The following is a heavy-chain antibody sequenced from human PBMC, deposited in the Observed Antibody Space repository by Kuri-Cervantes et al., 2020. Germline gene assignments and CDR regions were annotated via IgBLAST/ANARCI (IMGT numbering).Heavy chain of an antibody. CDR2: INSDGSST. V-gene: IGHV3-74*01. CDR1: GGSISSSG. CDR3: ASAAPLAY. D-gene: IGHD2-2*01. Sequence: GGSLRLSCTVSGGSISSSGYYWGWVRQAPGKGLVWVSAINSDGSSTNYAGSVKGRFTISRDNAKNTLYLQMNSLTAEDTAIYHCASAAPLAYWGQGTLVTVSS. J-gene: IGHJ4*02.